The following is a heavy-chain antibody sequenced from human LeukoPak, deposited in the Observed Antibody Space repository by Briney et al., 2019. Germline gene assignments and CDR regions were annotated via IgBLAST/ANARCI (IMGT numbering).Heavy chain of an antibody. CDR2: IYYSGST. CDR1: GGSISSYY. J-gene: IGHJ5*02. Sequence: SETLSLTCTVSGGSISSYYWSWIRQPPGKGLEWIGYIYYSGSTYYNPSLKSRVTISVDTSKNQFSLKLSSVTAADTAVYYCARDLGYYGSGSYHPFDPWGQGTLVTVSS. CDR3: ARDLGYYGSGSYHPFDP. D-gene: IGHD3-10*01. V-gene: IGHV4-59*12.